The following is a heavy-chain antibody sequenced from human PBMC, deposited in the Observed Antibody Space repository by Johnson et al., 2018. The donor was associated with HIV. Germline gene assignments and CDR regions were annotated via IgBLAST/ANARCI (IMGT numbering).Heavy chain of an antibody. D-gene: IGHD3-9*01. J-gene: IGHJ3*02. Sequence: VQLVDSGGSVVRRGGSLIPSCTASLFTFRSHTMHWVRQAPGTGLVSAAVISFDGRTNYYADSVKAPFTISTDNSNNTLHLQMNSLRAEDTAVYYCARAPSRLRYFDWSEDAFDIWGQGTMVTVSS. V-gene: IGHV3-30-3*01. CDR3: ARAPSRLRYFDWSEDAFDI. CDR2: ISFDGRTN. CDR1: LFTFRSHT.